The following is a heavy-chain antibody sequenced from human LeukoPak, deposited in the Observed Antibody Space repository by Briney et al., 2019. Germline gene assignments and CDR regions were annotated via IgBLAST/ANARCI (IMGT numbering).Heavy chain of an antibody. CDR3: ARDIVATTGPYWYFDL. CDR2: FDPEDGET. CDR1: GYTLTELS. J-gene: IGHJ2*01. V-gene: IGHV1-24*01. D-gene: IGHD5-12*01. Sequence: ASVKVSCKVSGYTLTELSMHWVRQAPGKGLEWMGGFDPEDGETIYAQKFQGRVTMTEDTSTDTAYMELSSLRSEDTAVYYCARDIVATTGPYWYFDLWGRGTLVTVSS.